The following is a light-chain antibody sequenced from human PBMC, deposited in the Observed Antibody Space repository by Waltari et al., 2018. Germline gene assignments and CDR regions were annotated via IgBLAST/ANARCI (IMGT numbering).Light chain of an antibody. V-gene: IGKV4-1*01. CDR2: WAS. J-gene: IGKJ5*01. CDR3: QQFYTTPMT. Sequence: DIVMTQSPDSLAVSLGERATINCKSSQSVLYSSNNKNYLAWYQQKPGQPPKLLVDWASTRESGVPDRFTASGSGTDFTLPISSLQAEDVAVYYCQQFYTTPMTFGQGTRLEIK. CDR1: QSVLYSSNNKNY.